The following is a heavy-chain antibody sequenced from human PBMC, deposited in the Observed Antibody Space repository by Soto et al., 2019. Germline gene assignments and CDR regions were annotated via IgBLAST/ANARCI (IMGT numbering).Heavy chain of an antibody. CDR1: GFTFSSYA. J-gene: IGHJ4*02. V-gene: IGHV3-64D*06. CDR3: VKDRTYYDFWSGYYPSYYFDY. CDR2: ISSNGGST. Sequence: GGSLRLSCSVSGFTFSSYAMHWVRQAPGKGLEYVSAISSNGGSTYYADSVKGRFTISRDNSKNTLYLQMSSLRAEDTAVYYCVKDRTYYDFWSGYYPSYYFDYWGQGTLVPVSS. D-gene: IGHD3-3*01.